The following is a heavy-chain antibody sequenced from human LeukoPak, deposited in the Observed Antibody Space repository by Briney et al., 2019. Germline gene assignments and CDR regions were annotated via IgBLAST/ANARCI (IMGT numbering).Heavy chain of an antibody. CDR3: AKDSYSHSGIYDALDI. CDR2: ISSSGDT. J-gene: IGHJ3*02. Sequence: QAGGSLRLSCAASGFTFSSYAMSWVRQAPGKGLEWVSAISSSGDTYYAGSVKGRFTISRDNSKNTLYLQMNSLRAEDTAVYYCAKDSYSHSGIYDALDIWGQGTMVTVSS. D-gene: IGHD1-26*01. V-gene: IGHV3-23*01. CDR1: GFTFSSYA.